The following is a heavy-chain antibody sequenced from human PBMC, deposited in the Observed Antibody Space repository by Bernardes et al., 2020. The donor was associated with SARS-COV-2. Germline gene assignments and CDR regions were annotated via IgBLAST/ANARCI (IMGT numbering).Heavy chain of an antibody. CDR1: GFTFSSYA. V-gene: IGHV3-23*01. CDR2: ISGSGGST. Sequence: GGSLRLSCAASGFTFSSYAMSWVRQAPGKGLEWVSAISGSGGSTYYADSVKGRFTISRDNSKNTLYLQMNSLRAEDTAVYYCARYGSGSYYLDYYYYGMDVWGQGTTVTGSS. D-gene: IGHD3-10*01. CDR3: ARYGSGSYYLDYYYYGMDV. J-gene: IGHJ6*02.